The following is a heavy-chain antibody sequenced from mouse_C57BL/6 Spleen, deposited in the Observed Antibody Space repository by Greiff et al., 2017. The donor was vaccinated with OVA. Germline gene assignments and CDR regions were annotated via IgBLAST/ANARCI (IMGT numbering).Heavy chain of an antibody. J-gene: IGHJ4*01. V-gene: IGHV1-82*01. CDR2: IYPGDGDT. CDR3: ARGVYYGNHYYAMDY. D-gene: IGHD2-1*01. CDR1: GYAFSSSW. Sequence: VQLQESGPELVKPGASVKISCKASGYAFSSSWMNWVKQRPGKGLEWIGRIYPGDGDTNYNGKFKGKATLTADKSSSTAYMQLSSLTSEDSAVYFCARGVYYGNHYYAMDYWGQGTSVTVSS.